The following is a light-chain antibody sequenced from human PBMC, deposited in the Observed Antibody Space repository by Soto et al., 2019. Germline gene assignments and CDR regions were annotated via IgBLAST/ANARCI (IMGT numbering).Light chain of an antibody. V-gene: IGKV1-6*01. CDR1: QDIKKD. J-gene: IGKJ4*01. CDR3: LQDYSYPLT. Sequence: IQMTQAPPSLSASVGDRVTITCRASQDIKKDLTWYQQQPGKAPKLLIFGATGLQNGVPSRFSGSGSGTDFTLTISSLQPEDFVTYYCLQDYSYPLTFGGGTKV. CDR2: GAT.